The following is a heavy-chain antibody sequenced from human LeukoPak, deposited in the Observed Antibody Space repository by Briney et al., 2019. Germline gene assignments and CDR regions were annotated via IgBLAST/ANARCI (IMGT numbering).Heavy chain of an antibody. V-gene: IGHV1-46*01. CDR3: ARDHFDSSGYYYLLGYFEH. D-gene: IGHD3-22*01. Sequence: GASVKVSCKASGYTFTNYYVHWVRQAPGQGLGWMVIIKPSGGGTSYALKFQGRVTMTRDTSTSTAYMELSSLRSEDTAVYYCARDHFDSSGYYYLLGYFEHWGQGTLVTVSS. CDR1: GYTFTNYY. J-gene: IGHJ1*01. CDR2: IKPSGGGT.